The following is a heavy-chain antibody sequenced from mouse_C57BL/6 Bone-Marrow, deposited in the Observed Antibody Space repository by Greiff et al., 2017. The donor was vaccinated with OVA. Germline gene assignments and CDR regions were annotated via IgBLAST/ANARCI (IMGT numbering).Heavy chain of an antibody. V-gene: IGHV1-42*01. D-gene: IGHD2-12*01. CDR1: GYSFTGYY. CDR3: ARAPYDEGDAMDY. J-gene: IGHJ4*01. CDR2: INPSTGGT. Sequence: EVQGVESGPELVKPGASVKISCKASGYSFTGYYMNWVKQSPEKSLEWIGEINPSTGGTTYNQKFKAKATLTVDKSSSTAYMQLKSLTSEDSAVYYCARAPYDEGDAMDYWGQGTSVTVSS.